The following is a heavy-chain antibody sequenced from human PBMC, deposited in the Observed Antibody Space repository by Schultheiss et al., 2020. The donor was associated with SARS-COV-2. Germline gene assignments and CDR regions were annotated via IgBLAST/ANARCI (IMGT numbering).Heavy chain of an antibody. CDR1: GLTFRSYA. Sequence: ESLKISCGVSGLTFRSYAMSWVRQAPGKGLEWVTSISASGGATYYADSVEGRFTISRDNSKDTLYLHMNSLRAEDTALYYCARDLVYSRSAPDYWGQGTLVTVSS. J-gene: IGHJ4*02. V-gene: IGHV3-23*01. D-gene: IGHD2-8*01. CDR3: ARDLVYSRSAPDY. CDR2: ISASGGAT.